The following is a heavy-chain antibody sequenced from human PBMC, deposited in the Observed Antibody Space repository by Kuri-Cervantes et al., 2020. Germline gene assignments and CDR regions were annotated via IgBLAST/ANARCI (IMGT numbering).Heavy chain of an antibody. CDR3: ARDDYGGNSWAFDI. V-gene: IGHV4-30-4*02. CDR2: IYHSGNT. CDR1: GGSTNSGDYY. J-gene: IGHJ3*02. Sequence: SETLSLTCTVSGGSTNSGDYYWTWIRQPPGKALEWIGHIYHSGNTYYNPSLRGRPVISVDTSKNQFPLKLSSVTAADTAVYYCARDDYGGNSWAFDIWGQGTMVTVSS. D-gene: IGHD4-23*01.